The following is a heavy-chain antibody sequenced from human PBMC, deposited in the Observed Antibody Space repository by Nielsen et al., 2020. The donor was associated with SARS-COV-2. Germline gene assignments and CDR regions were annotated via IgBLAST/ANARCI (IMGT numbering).Heavy chain of an antibody. J-gene: IGHJ5*02. CDR1: GYTLTELS. CDR2: INPNSGGT. CDR3: ARRIAVAGTWWFDP. D-gene: IGHD6-19*01. Sequence: ASVKVSCKVSGYTLTELSMHWVRQAPGQGLEWMGRINPNSGGTNYAQKFQGRVTMTRDTSISTAYMELSRLRSDDTAVYYCARRIAVAGTWWFDPWGQGTLVTVSS. V-gene: IGHV1-2*06.